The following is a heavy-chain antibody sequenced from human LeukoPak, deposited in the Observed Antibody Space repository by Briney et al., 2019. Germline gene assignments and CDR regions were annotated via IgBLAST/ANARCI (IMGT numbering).Heavy chain of an antibody. Sequence: SETLSLTCSVSGDSFSSFHWHWIRQPPGKGLEWIGYIFHTESTNYNPSLERRVTMSVDTSKNQFSLHSTSVTAADTAVYYCAKVPGRYLDFLWYFDLWGRGTLVTVSS. CDR1: GDSFSSFH. D-gene: IGHD3-9*01. CDR3: AKVPGRYLDFLWYFDL. CDR2: IFHTEST. J-gene: IGHJ2*01. V-gene: IGHV4-59*01.